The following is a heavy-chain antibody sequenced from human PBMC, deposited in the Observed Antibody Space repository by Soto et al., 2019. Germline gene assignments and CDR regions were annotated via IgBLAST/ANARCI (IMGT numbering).Heavy chain of an antibody. D-gene: IGHD4-4*01. Sequence: SETLSLTCTVSGGSISSYYWSWIRQPPGKGLEWIGYIYYSGSTNYNPSLKSRVTTSVDTSKNQFSLKLSSVTAADTAVYYCASDASNYPYYYYGMDVWGQGTTVTVSS. CDR3: ASDASNYPYYYYGMDV. CDR1: GGSISSYY. CDR2: IYYSGST. J-gene: IGHJ6*02. V-gene: IGHV4-59*01.